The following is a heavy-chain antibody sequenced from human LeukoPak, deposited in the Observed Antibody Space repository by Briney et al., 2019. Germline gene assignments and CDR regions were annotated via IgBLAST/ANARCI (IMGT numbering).Heavy chain of an antibody. D-gene: IGHD6-13*01. Sequence: GGSLRLSCAASGFTFSSYGMHWVRQAPGKGLEWVAFIRYDGSNKYYADSVKGRFTISRDNSKNTLYLQMNSLRAEDTAVYYCARDPSSSWIYYFDYWGQGTLVTVSS. CDR3: ARDPSSSWIYYFDY. CDR2: IRYDGSNK. V-gene: IGHV3-30*02. J-gene: IGHJ4*02. CDR1: GFTFSSYG.